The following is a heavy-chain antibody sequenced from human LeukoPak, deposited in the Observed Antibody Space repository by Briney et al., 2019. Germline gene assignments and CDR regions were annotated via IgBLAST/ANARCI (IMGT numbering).Heavy chain of an antibody. J-gene: IGHJ4*02. Sequence: PSETLSLTCAVYGGSFSGYYWSWVRQPPGKGMEWIGEINHSGRTTYNPSLKGRVTTSVDTSNNQFSLNLYSATAADTAVYYCARRYGDCRGGSCPYFEYWGQGILVTVSS. CDR3: ARRYGDCRGGSCPYFEY. CDR2: INHSGRT. D-gene: IGHD2-15*01. CDR1: GGSFSGYY. V-gene: IGHV4-34*01.